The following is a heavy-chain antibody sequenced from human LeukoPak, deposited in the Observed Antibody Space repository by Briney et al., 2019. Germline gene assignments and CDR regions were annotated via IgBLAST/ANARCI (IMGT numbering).Heavy chain of an antibody. CDR3: ARHSRRRREAFDI. CDR1: GGSFSGYY. Sequence: SETLSLTCAVYGGSFSGYYWSWIRQPPGKGLEWIGEINHSGSTNYNPSLKSRVTISVDTSKNQFSLKLSSVTAADTAVHYCARHSRRRREAFDIWGQGTMVTVSS. J-gene: IGHJ3*02. CDR2: INHSGST. V-gene: IGHV4-34*01. D-gene: IGHD3-22*01.